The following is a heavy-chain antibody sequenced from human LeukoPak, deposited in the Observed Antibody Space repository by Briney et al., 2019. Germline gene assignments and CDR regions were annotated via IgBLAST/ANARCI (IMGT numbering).Heavy chain of an antibody. V-gene: IGHV1-8*02. CDR3: ARGSDYDYVWGSYRSNWFDP. Sequence: GASVKVSCKASGYTFTSYYMHWVRQATGQGLEWMGWMNPNSGNTGYAQKFQGRVTMTRNTSISTAYMELSSLRSEDTAVYYCARGSDYDYVWGSYRSNWFDPWGQGTLVTVSS. CDR2: MNPNSGNT. J-gene: IGHJ5*02. CDR1: GYTFTSYY. D-gene: IGHD3-16*02.